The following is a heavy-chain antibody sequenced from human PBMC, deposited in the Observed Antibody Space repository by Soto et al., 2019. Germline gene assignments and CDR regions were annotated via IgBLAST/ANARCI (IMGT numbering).Heavy chain of an antibody. CDR1: GGSITTGGYY. CDR2: IYYSGNT. J-gene: IGHJ4*02. D-gene: IGHD5-12*01. CDR3: ARARYISHYYIDN. V-gene: IGHV4-31*03. Sequence: SSETLSLTCSVSGGSITTGGYYWSWIRQHPGKGLEWIGYIYYSGNTYYNPSLKSRVTISLDTSKNQFSLKLSSVTAADTAVYYCARARYISHYYIDNWGQGTLVTVSS.